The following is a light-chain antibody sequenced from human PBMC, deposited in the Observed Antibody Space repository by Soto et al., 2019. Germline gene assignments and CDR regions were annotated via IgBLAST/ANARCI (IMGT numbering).Light chain of an antibody. CDR1: QSLGRR. CDR2: ETS. V-gene: IGKV1-39*01. J-gene: IGKJ2*01. CDR3: QQSFGPPYT. Sequence: DIQMTQSPSSLSASVGDRVTITCRASQSLGRRLTWYQQKAGEALKLLIYETSNLENVVPSRFRGSGSETDFTLTINSLQPEDFATYYCQQSFGPPYTFGQGTKLE.